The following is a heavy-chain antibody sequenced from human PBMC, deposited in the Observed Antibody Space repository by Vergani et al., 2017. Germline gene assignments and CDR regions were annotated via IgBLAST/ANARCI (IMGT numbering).Heavy chain of an antibody. V-gene: IGHV3-21*01. J-gene: IGHJ4*02. CDR3: ARGPGIAVAGTHPPVGY. Sequence: EVQLLESGGGLVQPGGSLRLSCAASGFTFSSYSMNWVRQAPGKGLEWVSSISSSSSYIYYADSVKGRFTISRDNAKNSLYLQMNSLRAEDTAVYYCARGPGIAVAGTHPPVGYWGQGTLVTVSS. CDR2: ISSSSSYI. D-gene: IGHD6-19*01. CDR1: GFTFSSYS.